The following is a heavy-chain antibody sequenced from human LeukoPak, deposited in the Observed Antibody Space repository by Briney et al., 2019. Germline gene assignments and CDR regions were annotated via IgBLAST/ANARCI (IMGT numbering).Heavy chain of an antibody. CDR3: AREVGGLARGYFDY. CDR1: GFTVSSNY. V-gene: IGHV3-66*01. CDR2: IYSGGST. J-gene: IGHJ4*02. Sequence: GGSLRLSCAASGFTVSSNYMSWVRQAPGKGLEWVSVIYSGGSTYYADSVKGRFTISRDNSKNTLYLQMNSLRAEDTAVYYCAREVGGLARGYFDYWGQGTLVTVSS. D-gene: IGHD3-10*01.